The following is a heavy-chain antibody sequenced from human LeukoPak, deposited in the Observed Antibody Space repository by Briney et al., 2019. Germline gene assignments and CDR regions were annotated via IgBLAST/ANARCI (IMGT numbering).Heavy chain of an antibody. Sequence: GGSLRLSCAAPGFTFSSYAMSWVRQAPGKGLEWVSAISGSGGSTYYADSVKGRFTISRDNSKNTLYLQMNSLRAEDTAVYYCAKDRRKEGAAAKYDYWGQGTLVTVSS. CDR2: ISGSGGST. CDR1: GFTFSSYA. V-gene: IGHV3-23*01. D-gene: IGHD6-13*01. CDR3: AKDRRKEGAAAKYDY. J-gene: IGHJ4*02.